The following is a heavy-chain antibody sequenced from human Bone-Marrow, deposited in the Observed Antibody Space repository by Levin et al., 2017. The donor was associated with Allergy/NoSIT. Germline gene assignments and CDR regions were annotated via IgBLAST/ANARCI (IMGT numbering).Heavy chain of an antibody. D-gene: IGHD5-24*01. CDR1: GFTFSSYW. CDR2: IKQDGSEK. V-gene: IGHV3-7*01. CDR3: ARDLGERARGWFDP. J-gene: IGHJ5*02. Sequence: GGSLRLSCAASGFTFSSYWMSWVRQAPGKGLEWVANIKQDGSEKYYVDSVKGRFTISRDNAKNSLYLQMNSLRAEDTAVYYCARDLGERARGWFDPWGQGTLVTVSS.